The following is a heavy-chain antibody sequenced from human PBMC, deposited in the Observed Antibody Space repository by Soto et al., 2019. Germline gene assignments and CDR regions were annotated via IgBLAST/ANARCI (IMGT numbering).Heavy chain of an antibody. Sequence: QVQLVESGGGVVQPGRSLRLSCAASGFTFSSYGMHWVRQAPGKGLEWVAVISYDGSNKYYADSVKGRFTISRDNSKNTLYLQMNSLRAEDTAVYYCAKVEDYWGQGTLVTVSS. CDR2: ISYDGSNK. V-gene: IGHV3-30*18. CDR3: AKVEDY. CDR1: GFTFSSYG. J-gene: IGHJ4*02.